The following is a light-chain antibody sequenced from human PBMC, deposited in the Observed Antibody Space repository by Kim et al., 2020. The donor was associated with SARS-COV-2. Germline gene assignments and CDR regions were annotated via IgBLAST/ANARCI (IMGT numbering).Light chain of an antibody. Sequence: SSELTQDPVVSVALGQTVMITCQGDSLRSYYATWYLQKPRQAPALVIYGRNNRPSGIPDRFSGSTSGNTASLIISGAQAEDEADFYCQSRNSGGNVVFGGGTQLTVL. CDR2: GRN. J-gene: IGLJ2*01. CDR3: QSRNSGGNVV. V-gene: IGLV3-19*01. CDR1: SLRSYY.